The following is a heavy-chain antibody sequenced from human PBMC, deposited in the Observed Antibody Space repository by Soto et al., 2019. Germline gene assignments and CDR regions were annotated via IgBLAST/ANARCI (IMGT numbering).Heavy chain of an antibody. CDR3: ARGDSTHYYGSGSPDY. D-gene: IGHD3-10*01. Sequence: ASVKVSCKASGYTFTGYYMHWVRQAPGQGLEWMGIINPSGGSTSYAQQFQGRVTMTTDTSTSTAYMELSSLRSEDTAVYYCARGDSTHYYGSGSPDYWGQGTLVTVSS. CDR1: GYTFTGYY. V-gene: IGHV1-46*01. J-gene: IGHJ4*02. CDR2: INPSGGST.